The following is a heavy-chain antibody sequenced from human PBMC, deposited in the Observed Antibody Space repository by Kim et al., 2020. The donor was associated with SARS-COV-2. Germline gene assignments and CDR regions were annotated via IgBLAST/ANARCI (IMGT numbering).Heavy chain of an antibody. CDR3: ARGRRGYEFDY. D-gene: IGHD5-12*01. Sequence: SETLSLTCAVYGGSFSGYYWSWIRQPPGKGLEWIGEINHSGSTNYNPSLKSRVTISVDTSKNQFSLKLSSVTAAATAVYYCARGRRGYEFDYWGQGTLVTVSS. V-gene: IGHV4-34*01. CDR1: GGSFSGYY. CDR2: INHSGST. J-gene: IGHJ4*02.